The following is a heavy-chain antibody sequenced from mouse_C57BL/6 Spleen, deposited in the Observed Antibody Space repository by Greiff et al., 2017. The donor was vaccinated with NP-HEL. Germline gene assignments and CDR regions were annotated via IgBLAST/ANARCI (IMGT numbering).Heavy chain of an antibody. CDR2: IYPGNSDT. Sequence: EVKLVESGTVLARPGASVKMSCKTSGYTFTSYWMHWVKQRPGQGLEWIGAIYPGNSDTSYNQKFKGKAKLTAVTSASTAYMELSSLTNEDSAVYYCTTIYYGISWFAYWGQGTLVTVSA. V-gene: IGHV1-5*01. D-gene: IGHD2-1*01. CDR1: GYTFTSYW. J-gene: IGHJ3*01. CDR3: TTIYYGISWFAY.